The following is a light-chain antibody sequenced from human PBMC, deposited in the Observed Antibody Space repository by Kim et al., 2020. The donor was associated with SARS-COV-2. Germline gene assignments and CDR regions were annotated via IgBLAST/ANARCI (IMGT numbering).Light chain of an antibody. J-gene: IGLJ3*02. CDR2: VNRDGSH. CDR3: QTWGIGVWG. Sequence: ASVKLACALCRGHSTYAVAWHQQEPEKGPRYLMKVNRDGSHNKGDGIPDRFSGSSSGAELYHTISSHQSEDEADYDCQTWGIGVWGFGGGTQLTVL. CDR1: RGHSTYA. V-gene: IGLV4-69*01.